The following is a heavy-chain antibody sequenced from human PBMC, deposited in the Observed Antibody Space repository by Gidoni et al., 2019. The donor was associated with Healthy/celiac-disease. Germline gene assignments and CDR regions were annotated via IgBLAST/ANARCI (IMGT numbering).Heavy chain of an antibody. CDR1: EYTLTELS. V-gene: IGHV1-24*01. Sequence: QVQLVQSGAEVKKPGPSVTVPCQVSEYTLTELSLHWVRQAPGKGLEWMGGFDPEDGETIYAQKFQGRVTMPEDTSTDTAYMELSSLRAEDTAVYYCATDYQPGVRGVIRYAFDIWGQGTMVTVSS. CDR2: FDPEDGET. J-gene: IGHJ3*02. CDR3: ATDYQPGVRGVIRYAFDI. D-gene: IGHD3-10*01.